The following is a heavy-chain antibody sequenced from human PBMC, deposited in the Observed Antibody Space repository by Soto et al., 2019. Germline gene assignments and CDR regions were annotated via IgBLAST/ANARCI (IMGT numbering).Heavy chain of an antibody. V-gene: IGHV1-18*01. CDR3: ARVRGIAVAPDAFDI. D-gene: IGHD6-19*01. J-gene: IGHJ3*02. CDR2: ISAYNGNT. CDR1: GYTFTSYG. Sequence: ASVKVSCKASGYTFTSYGISWVRQAPGQGLEWMGWISAYNGNTNYAQKLQGRVTMTTDTSTSTAYMELRSLRSDDTAVYYCARVRGIAVAPDAFDIWGQGTIVTVSS.